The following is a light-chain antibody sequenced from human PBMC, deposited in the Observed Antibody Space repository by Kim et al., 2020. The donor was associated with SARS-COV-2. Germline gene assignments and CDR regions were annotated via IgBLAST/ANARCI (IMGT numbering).Light chain of an antibody. CDR1: QSVSNN. J-gene: IGKJ2*01. Sequence: SVSPGKTATLSSGASQSVSNNLAWYQQKPGQAPRLFIYGASTRATGIPARFSGSGSGTEFTLTISSLQSEDFALYYCQQYNNWPYAFAQGTKLEI. V-gene: IGKV3-15*01. CDR2: GAS. CDR3: QQYNNWPYA.